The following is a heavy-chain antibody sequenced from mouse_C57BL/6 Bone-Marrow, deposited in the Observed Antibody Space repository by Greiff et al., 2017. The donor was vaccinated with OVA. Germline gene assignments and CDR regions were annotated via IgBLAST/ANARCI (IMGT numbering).Heavy chain of an antibody. D-gene: IGHD1-1*01. V-gene: IGHV1-18*01. Sequence: EVHLVESGPELVKPGASVKIPCKASGYTFTDYNMDWVKQSHGKSLEWIGDINPNNGGTISNQKFKGKATLTVDKSSSTAYMELRSLTSEDTAVYYCAREVPFTTVVAHWYFDVWGTGTTVTVSS. CDR3: AREVPFTTVVAHWYFDV. CDR1: GYTFTDYN. J-gene: IGHJ1*03. CDR2: INPNNGGT.